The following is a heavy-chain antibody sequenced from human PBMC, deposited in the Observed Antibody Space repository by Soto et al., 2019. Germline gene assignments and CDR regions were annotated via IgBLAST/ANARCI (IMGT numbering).Heavy chain of an antibody. D-gene: IGHD6-13*01. CDR1: GFTFSSYA. Sequence: GGSLRLSCAASGFTFSSYAMSWVRQAPGKGLEWVSAISGSGGSTYYADSVKGRFTISRDNSKNTLYLQMNSLRAEDTAVYYCAKDTVEQQLVGWTINWFDPWGQGTLVTVSS. V-gene: IGHV3-23*01. CDR2: ISGSGGST. CDR3: AKDTVEQQLVGWTINWFDP. J-gene: IGHJ5*02.